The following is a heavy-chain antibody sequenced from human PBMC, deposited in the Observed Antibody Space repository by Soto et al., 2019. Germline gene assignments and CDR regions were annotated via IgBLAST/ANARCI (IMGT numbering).Heavy chain of an antibody. CDR1: GAHFSSYA. CDR3: GRGGGYSGYEGHYNYYGMDV. Sequence: SVEVFCKASGAHFSSYAISWVRQAPGQGLEWMGGIIPIFGTSNYAPKFQGRVSITAVESTSTPYMELSSPRSKETAVYYCGRGGGYSGYEGHYNYYGMDVWDKGTTVTVSS. V-gene: IGHV1-69*13. J-gene: IGHJ6*04. CDR2: IIPIFGTS. D-gene: IGHD5-12*01.